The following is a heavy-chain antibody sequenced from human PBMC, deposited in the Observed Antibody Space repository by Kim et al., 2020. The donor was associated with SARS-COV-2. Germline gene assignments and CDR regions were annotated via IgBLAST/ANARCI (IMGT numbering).Heavy chain of an antibody. D-gene: IGHD6-19*01. CDR2: INPSGGST. CDR3: ARDPGSSGWYGGYYYYGMDV. Sequence: ASVKVSCKASGYTFTSYYMHWVRQAPGQGLEWMGIINPSGGSTSYAQKFQGRVTMTRDTSTSTVYMELSSLRSEDTAVYYCARDPGSSGWYGGYYYYGMDVWGQGTTVTVSS. V-gene: IGHV1-46*01. J-gene: IGHJ6*02. CDR1: GYTFTSYY.